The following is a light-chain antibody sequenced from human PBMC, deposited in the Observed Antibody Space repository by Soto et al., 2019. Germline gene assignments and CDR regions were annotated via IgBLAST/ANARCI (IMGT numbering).Light chain of an antibody. CDR3: QQSYSTPWT. Sequence: DIPMTQSPSSLSASVGDRVTITCRASQSIRNYLNWYQQRPGRAPKLLIYAASSLQSGVPSRFSGSGSGTDFTLAISSLQPEDFATFYCQQSYSTPWTFGQRTKVVIK. CDR1: QSIRNY. J-gene: IGKJ1*01. V-gene: IGKV1-39*01. CDR2: AAS.